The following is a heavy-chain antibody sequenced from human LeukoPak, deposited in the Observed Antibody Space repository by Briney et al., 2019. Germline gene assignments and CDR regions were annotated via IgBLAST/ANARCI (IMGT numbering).Heavy chain of an antibody. CDR2: IYSGGTT. D-gene: IGHD3-10*01. J-gene: IGHJ4*02. CDR3: TMRLWFDPGFDY. Sequence: GGSLRLSCAASGFTVSSNYMSWVRQAPGKGLEWVSVIYSGGTTYYADSVKGRFTISRDNSKNTLYLQMNSLRAEDTAVYYCTMRLWFDPGFDYWGQGTLVTVSS. CDR1: GFTVSSNY. V-gene: IGHV3-66*01.